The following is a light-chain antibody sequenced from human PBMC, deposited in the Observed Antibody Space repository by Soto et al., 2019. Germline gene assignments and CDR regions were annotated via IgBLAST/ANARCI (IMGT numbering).Light chain of an antibody. V-gene: IGKV3-15*01. CDR3: QQYNNWPSLT. CDR1: QSVSSN. J-gene: IGKJ4*01. CDR2: GAS. Sequence: EIVMTQSPATLSASPGEGATLSCRASQSVSSNLAWYQQKPGQAPRLLIHGASTRATGIPARFTGSGSGTEFSLTISSLQSEDFAVYLCQQYNNWPSLTFGGGTKVEIQ.